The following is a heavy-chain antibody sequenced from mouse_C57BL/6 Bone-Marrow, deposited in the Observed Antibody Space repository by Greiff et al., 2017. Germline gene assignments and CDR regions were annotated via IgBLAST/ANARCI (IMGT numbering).Heavy chain of an antibody. V-gene: IGHV1-69*01. CDR3: AGCLAWFAY. J-gene: IGHJ3*01. CDR1: GYTFTSYW. Sequence: VQLQQPGAELVMPGASVKLSCKASGYTFTSYWMHWVKQRPGQGLEWIGEIDPSDSYTNYNQKFKGKSTLTVDKSSSTAYMQLSSLTSEDSAVYYCAGCLAWFAYWGQGTLVTVSA. CDR2: IDPSDSYT.